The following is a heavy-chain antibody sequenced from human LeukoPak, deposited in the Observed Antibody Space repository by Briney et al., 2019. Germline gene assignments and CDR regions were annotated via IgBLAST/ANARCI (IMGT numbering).Heavy chain of an antibody. CDR2: INHSGTT. CDR3: ANYGSGTYRSDP. D-gene: IGHD3-10*01. Sequence: PSQTLSLTCTVSGGSLSSGGYYWSWLRQHLGRGLEWIGYINHSGTTYYNPSLKSRVTISVDTSKNHFSLMLRSVTAADTAVYYCANYGSGTYRSDPWGQGTLVTVSS. J-gene: IGHJ5*02. V-gene: IGHV4-31*03. CDR1: GGSLSSGGYY.